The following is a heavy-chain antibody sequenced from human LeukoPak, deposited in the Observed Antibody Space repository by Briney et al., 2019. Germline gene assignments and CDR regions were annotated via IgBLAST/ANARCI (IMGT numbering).Heavy chain of an antibody. CDR3: AKSSDGSGSYTYFDY. J-gene: IGHJ4*02. V-gene: IGHV3-23*01. CDR1: GFTFSGYG. Sequence: PGGSLRLSCAASGFTFSGYGMNWVRQAPGKGLEWVSAISGSGGSTYYADSVKGRFTISRDNSKNTLYLQMNSLRAEDTAVYYCAKSSDGSGSYTYFDYWGQGTLVTVSS. CDR2: ISGSGGST. D-gene: IGHD3-10*01.